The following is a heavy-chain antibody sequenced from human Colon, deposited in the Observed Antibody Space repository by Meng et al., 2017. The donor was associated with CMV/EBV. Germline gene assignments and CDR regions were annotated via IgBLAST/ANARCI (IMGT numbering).Heavy chain of an antibody. D-gene: IGHD3-3*01. V-gene: IGHV1-2*02. CDR3: ARVAWDFLEWVLMDV. CDR2: VSTGSGDT. Sequence: ASVKVSCKASGYTFTHYAIHWVRQAPGQGLEWVGWVSTGSGDTNSAQKFQGRVTMTVDTSISTVYMELSSLTSDDTAVYYCARVAWDFLEWVLMDVWGQGTTVTVSS. CDR1: GYTFTHYA. J-gene: IGHJ6*02.